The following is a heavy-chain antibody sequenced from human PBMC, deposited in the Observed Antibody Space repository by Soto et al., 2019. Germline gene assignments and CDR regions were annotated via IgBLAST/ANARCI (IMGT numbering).Heavy chain of an antibody. J-gene: IGHJ4*02. CDR1: GYTFTSYA. CDR3: ARSIVVVIALDY. CDR2: INAGNGNT. V-gene: IGHV1-3*05. D-gene: IGHD2-21*01. Sequence: QVQLVQSGAEEKKPGASVKVSCKASGYTFTSYAMNWVRQAPGQRLEWMGWINAGNGNTKYSQKFQGRVTITSDTSASTAYMELSSLRSEDTAVYYCARSIVVVIALDYLCQGTLVTFSS.